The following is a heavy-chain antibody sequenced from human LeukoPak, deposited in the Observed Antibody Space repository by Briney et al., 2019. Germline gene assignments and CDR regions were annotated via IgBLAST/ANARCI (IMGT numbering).Heavy chain of an antibody. CDR3: ASYPARGYCSGGSCLAWFDP. J-gene: IGHJ5*02. V-gene: IGHV1-69*13. CDR1: GGTFSSYA. D-gene: IGHD2-15*01. Sequence: SVKVSCKASGGTFSSYAISWVRQAPGQGLEWMGGIIPIFGTANYAQKFQGRVTITADESTSTAYMELSSLRSEDTAVYYCASYPARGYCSGGSCLAWFDPWGQGTLVTVSS. CDR2: IIPIFGTA.